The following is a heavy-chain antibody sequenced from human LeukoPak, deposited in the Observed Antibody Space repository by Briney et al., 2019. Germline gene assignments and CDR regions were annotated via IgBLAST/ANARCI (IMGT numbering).Heavy chain of an antibody. CDR2: ISGSGGST. CDR3: AKVDDFNYYYYGMDV. CDR1: GFTFSSYA. V-gene: IGHV3-23*01. D-gene: IGHD3-3*01. Sequence: GGSLRLSCAASGFTFSSYAMSWVPQAPGKGLEWVSAISGSGGSTYYADSVKGRFTISRDNSKNTLYLQMNSLRAEDTAVYYCAKVDDFNYYYYGMDVWGQGTTVTVSS. J-gene: IGHJ6*02.